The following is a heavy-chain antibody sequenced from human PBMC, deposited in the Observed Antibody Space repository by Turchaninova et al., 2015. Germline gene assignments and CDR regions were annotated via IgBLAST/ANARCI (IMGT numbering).Heavy chain of an antibody. V-gene: IGHV6-1*01. CDR1: GDSVSSNTAA. D-gene: IGHD3-10*01. J-gene: IGHJ6*02. CDR3: ARDRAPYYYAMDV. Sequence: GPGLVKPSQTLSLTCDISGDSVSSNTAAWNWIRQSPSRGLEWLGRTDYRSKWFDDYPESLYSPITINADTSKNQFSLQLNSVTPEDTAVYYCARDRAPYYYAMDVWGQGTSVTVSS. CDR2: TDYRSKWFD.